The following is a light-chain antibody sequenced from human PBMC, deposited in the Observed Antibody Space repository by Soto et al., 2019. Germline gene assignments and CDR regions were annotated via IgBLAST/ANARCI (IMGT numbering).Light chain of an antibody. CDR3: QQYNNWPPLT. J-gene: IGKJ4*01. Sequence: EIVMPQSPATLSVSPGERATLSCRASQSVSSNLAWYQQKPGQAPRLLIYGASTRATGIPARFSGSGSGTEFTITISSLQSEDFAVYYCQQYNNWPPLTFGGGNKVEIK. CDR2: GAS. V-gene: IGKV3-15*01. CDR1: QSVSSN.